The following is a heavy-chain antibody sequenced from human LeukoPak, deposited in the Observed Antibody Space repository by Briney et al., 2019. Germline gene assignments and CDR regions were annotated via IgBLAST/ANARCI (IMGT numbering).Heavy chain of an antibody. CDR2: IFHSGNI. CDR1: GGSISSGSYS. Sequence: SETLSLTCTVSGGSISSGSYSWNWIRQHPGKGLEWIGYIFHSGNIYYNPSLKSRVTISVDTSNNQFSLKLTSVTAADTAVYFCARRSDSGSDDGEDYFDYWGQGTLVTVSS. CDR3: ARRSDSGSDDGEDYFDY. J-gene: IGHJ4*02. D-gene: IGHD1-26*01. V-gene: IGHV4-39*01.